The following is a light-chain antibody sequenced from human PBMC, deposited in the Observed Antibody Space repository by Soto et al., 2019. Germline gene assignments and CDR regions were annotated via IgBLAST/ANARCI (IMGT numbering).Light chain of an antibody. CDR3: QQRTSWPPDLT. CDR2: DAS. CDR1: QSVGSS. V-gene: IGKV3-11*01. Sequence: EIVLTQSPATLSLSPGERASLSCRASQSVGSSLAWYQQRPGQAPRLLIYDASNRATGIPARFSGGGSGTDFNLPISSLEPEDFAVYYCQQRTSWPPDLTFGGGTKVEIK. J-gene: IGKJ4*01.